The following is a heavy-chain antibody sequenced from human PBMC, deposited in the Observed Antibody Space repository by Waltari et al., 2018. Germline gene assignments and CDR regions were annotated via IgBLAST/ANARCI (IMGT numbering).Heavy chain of an antibody. CDR3: ARDPLEQLVVVDY. D-gene: IGHD6-6*01. J-gene: IGHJ4*02. CDR1: GYTFTGYY. Sequence: QVQLVQSGAEVKTPGASVQVSCNASGYTFTGYYMHWVRQAPGQGLEWMGRINPNSGGTNYAQKFQGRVTMTRDTSISTAYMELSRLRSDDTAVYYCARDPLEQLVVVDYWGQGTLVTVSS. V-gene: IGHV1-2*06. CDR2: INPNSGGT.